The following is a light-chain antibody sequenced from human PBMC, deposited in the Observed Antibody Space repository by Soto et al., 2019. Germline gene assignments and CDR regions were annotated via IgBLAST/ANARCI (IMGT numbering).Light chain of an antibody. V-gene: IGKV1-33*01. J-gene: IGKJ4*01. CDR3: QQYDNPPRT. CDR1: QDISNY. CDR2: DAS. Sequence: DIQMTQSPSSLSASVGDRVTITCQASQDISNYLNWYQQKPGKAPKLLIYDASNLETGVPSRFIGSGSGTDFTFTISSLQPEDIATYYCQQYDNPPRTFGGGTKVEI.